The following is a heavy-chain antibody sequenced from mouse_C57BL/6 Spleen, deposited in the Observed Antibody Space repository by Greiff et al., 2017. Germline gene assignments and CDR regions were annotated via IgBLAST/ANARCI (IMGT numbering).Heavy chain of an antibody. J-gene: IGHJ4*01. CDR1: GYTFTDYY. Sequence: QVQLQQSGPELVKPGASVKISCKASGYTFTDYYINWVKQRPGQGLEWIARIYPGSGNTYYNEKFKGKATLTAEKSSSTAYMQLSSLTSEDSAVYFCARGDDYDDYYAIDYWGKGTSVTVSS. CDR2: IYPGSGNT. D-gene: IGHD2-4*01. V-gene: IGHV1-76*01. CDR3: ARGDDYDDYYAIDY.